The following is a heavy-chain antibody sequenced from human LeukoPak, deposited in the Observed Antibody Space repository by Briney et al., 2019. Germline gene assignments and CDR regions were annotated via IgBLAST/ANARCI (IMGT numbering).Heavy chain of an antibody. Sequence: ASVKVSCKASGYTFTGYYMHWVRQAPGQGLEWMGRINRNSGGTNYAQKFQGRVTMTRDTSISTAYMELSRLRSDDTAVYYCARVDTAMGSFYYYYYYMDVWGKGTTVTVSS. J-gene: IGHJ6*03. D-gene: IGHD5-18*01. CDR2: INRNSGGT. CDR1: GYTFTGYY. CDR3: ARVDTAMGSFYYYYYYMDV. V-gene: IGHV1-2*06.